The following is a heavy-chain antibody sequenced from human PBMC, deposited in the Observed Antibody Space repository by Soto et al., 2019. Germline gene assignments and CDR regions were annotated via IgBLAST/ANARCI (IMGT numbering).Heavy chain of an antibody. CDR1: GYTFTTYG. V-gene: IGHV1-18*01. CDR3: ARDRTSGSYYCDY. Sequence: GASVKVSCKASGYTFTTYGISWVRQAPGQGLEWMGWINTNNDNTHYAQKVQGRITMTTDTSTSTAYMELRSLRSDDTAVYYCARDRTSGSYYCDYWGQGTLVTVSS. J-gene: IGHJ4*02. CDR2: INTNNDNT. D-gene: IGHD1-26*01.